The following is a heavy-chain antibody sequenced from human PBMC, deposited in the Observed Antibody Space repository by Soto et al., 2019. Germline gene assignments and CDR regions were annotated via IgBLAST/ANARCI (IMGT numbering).Heavy chain of an antibody. CDR1: GFIFSNAW. J-gene: IGHJ6*02. CDR2: IKSQTGGGPP. Sequence: PGGSLRLSCEASGFIFSNAWMSWVRQAPGKGLEWVGRIKSQTGGGPPDYAAPAKGRFAISRDDSRNTLYLQMNSLKTDDTGVYFCITEETDWDRTFYHYGMDVWGQGTTVTVSS. V-gene: IGHV3-15*01. CDR3: ITEETDWDRTFYHYGMDV. D-gene: IGHD3-9*01.